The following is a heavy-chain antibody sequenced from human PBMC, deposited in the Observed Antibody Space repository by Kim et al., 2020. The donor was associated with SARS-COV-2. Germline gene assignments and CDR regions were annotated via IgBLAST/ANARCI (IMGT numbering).Heavy chain of an antibody. Sequence: SETLSLTCTVSGGSISSGGYYWSWIRQHPEKGLEWIGYIYYSGSTYYNPSLKSRVTISVDTSKNQFSLKLSSVTAADTAVYYCARVVVGDYAEYYFDYWGQGTLVTVSS. J-gene: IGHJ4*02. V-gene: IGHV4-31*03. CDR2: IYYSGST. CDR1: GGSISSGGYY. CDR3: ARVVVGDYAEYYFDY. D-gene: IGHD4-17*01.